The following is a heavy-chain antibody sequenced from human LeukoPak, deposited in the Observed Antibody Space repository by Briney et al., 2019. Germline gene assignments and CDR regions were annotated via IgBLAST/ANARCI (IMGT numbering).Heavy chain of an antibody. Sequence: SETLSLTCTVSGGSISSSSYYWGWIRQPPGKGLEWIGSIYYSGSTYYNPSLKSRVTISVDTSKNQFSLKLSSVTAADTAVYYFARIAVAGHQYYFDYWGQGTLVTVSP. CDR1: GGSISSSSYY. CDR3: ARIAVAGHQYYFDY. V-gene: IGHV4-39*07. D-gene: IGHD6-19*01. J-gene: IGHJ4*02. CDR2: IYYSGST.